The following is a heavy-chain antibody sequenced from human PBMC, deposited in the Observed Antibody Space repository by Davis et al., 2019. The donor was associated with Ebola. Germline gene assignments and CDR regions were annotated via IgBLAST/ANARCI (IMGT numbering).Heavy chain of an antibody. J-gene: IGHJ4*02. V-gene: IGHV3-53*01. CDR2: IYNGGTT. CDR3: ARDQGGDLDY. Sequence: GESLKISCAVSGFTVSSNYMSWVRQAPGKGLEWVSVIYNGGTTYYADSVKGRFTISRDNSKNTLYLQMNSLRAEDTAVYYCARDQGGDLDYWGQGTLVTVSS. D-gene: IGHD2-21*01. CDR1: GFTVSSNY.